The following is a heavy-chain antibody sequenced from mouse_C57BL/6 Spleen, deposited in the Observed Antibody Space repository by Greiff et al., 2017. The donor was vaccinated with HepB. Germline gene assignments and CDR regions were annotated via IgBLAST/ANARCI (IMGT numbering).Heavy chain of an antibody. CDR1: GYTFTSYW. V-gene: IGHV1-55*01. D-gene: IGHD1-1*02. CDR2: IYPGSGST. J-gene: IGHJ2*01. CDR3: ARFYGPPYYFDY. Sequence: VQLQQSGAELVKPGASVKMSCKASGYTFTSYWITWVKQRPGQGLEWIGDIYPGSGSTNYNEKFKSKATLTVDTSSSTAYMQLSSLTSEDSAVYYCARFYGPPYYFDYWGQGTTLTVSS.